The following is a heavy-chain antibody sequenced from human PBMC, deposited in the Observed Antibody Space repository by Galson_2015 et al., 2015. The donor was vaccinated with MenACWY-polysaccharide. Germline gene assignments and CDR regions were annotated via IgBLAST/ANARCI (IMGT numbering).Heavy chain of an antibody. Sequence: LSLTCTVSGDPITSGPYFWSWIRQHPGEGLEWIASISYDGGTYYNPSLNSQVTISIDTPKNQFSLKLNSVTAADTAVYYCVRGGRAVSNINWFDPWGQGTLVTVSS. V-gene: IGHV4-31*01. CDR2: ISYDGGT. D-gene: IGHD3-16*01. CDR1: GDPITSGPYF. J-gene: IGHJ5*02. CDR3: VRGGRAVSNINWFDP.